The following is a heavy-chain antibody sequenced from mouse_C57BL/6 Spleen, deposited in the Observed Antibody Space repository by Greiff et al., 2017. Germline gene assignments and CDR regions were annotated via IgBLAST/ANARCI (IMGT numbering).Heavy chain of an antibody. J-gene: IGHJ2*01. D-gene: IGHD1-1*01. CDR1: GYTFTSYW. CDR2: IDPSDSET. CDR3: ARWETTVVAPDY. Sequence: QVQLQQPGAELVRPGSSVKLSCKASGYTFTSYWMHWVKQRPIQGLEWIGNIDPSDSETHYNQKFKDKATLTVDKSSSTAYMQLSSLTSEYSAVYYCARWETTVVAPDYWGQGTTLTVSS. V-gene: IGHV1-52*01.